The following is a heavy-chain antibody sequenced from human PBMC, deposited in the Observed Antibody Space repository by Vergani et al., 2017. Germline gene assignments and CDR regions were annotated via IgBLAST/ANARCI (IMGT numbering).Heavy chain of an antibody. Sequence: EVQLVQSGAEVKKPGESLKLSCKGSGYSFTSYWIGWVRQMPGKGLEWMGIIYPGDSDTRYSPSFQGQVTISADKSISTAYLQWSSLKASDTAMYDCATPLLGQWVVPYGMDVWGQGTTVTVSS. CDR2: IYPGDSDT. CDR3: ATPLLGQWVVPYGMDV. J-gene: IGHJ6*02. CDR1: GYSFTSYW. V-gene: IGHV5-51*01. D-gene: IGHD6-19*01.